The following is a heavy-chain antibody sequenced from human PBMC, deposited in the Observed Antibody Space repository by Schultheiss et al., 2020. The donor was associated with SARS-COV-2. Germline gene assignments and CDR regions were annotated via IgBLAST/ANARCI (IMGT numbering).Heavy chain of an antibody. CDR1: GFTFSSYS. J-gene: IGHJ3*02. V-gene: IGHV3-30*03. CDR2: ISYDGSNK. D-gene: IGHD1-7*01. CDR3: ASELELSAAFDI. Sequence: GGSLRLSCAASGFTFSSYSMNWVRQAPGKGLEWVAVISYDGSNKYYADSVKGRFTISRDNAKNSLYLQMNSLRAEDTAVYYCASELELSAAFDIWGQGTMVTVSS.